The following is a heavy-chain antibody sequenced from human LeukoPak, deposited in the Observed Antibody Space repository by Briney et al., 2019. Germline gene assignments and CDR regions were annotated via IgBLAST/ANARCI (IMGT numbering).Heavy chain of an antibody. CDR2: IYYSGST. Sequence: PSETLSLNCTVSGGSISSYYWSWIRQPPGKGLEWIGYIYYSGSTNYNPSLKSRVTISVDTSKNQFSLKLSSVTAADTAVYYCARAVRYYDSSGYSYYFDYWGQGTLVTVPS. CDR3: ARAVRYYDSSGYSYYFDY. D-gene: IGHD3-22*01. CDR1: GGSISSYY. J-gene: IGHJ4*02. V-gene: IGHV4-59*01.